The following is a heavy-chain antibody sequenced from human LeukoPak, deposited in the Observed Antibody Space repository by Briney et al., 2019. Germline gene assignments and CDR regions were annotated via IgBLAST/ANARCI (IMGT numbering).Heavy chain of an antibody. J-gene: IGHJ4*02. Sequence: PGRSLRLSCAASGFTFSSYAMHWVRQAPGKGLEWVAVLSYDGSNKYYADSVKGRFTISRDNSKNTLYLQMNSLRAEDTAVYYCARGAPPGSTFDYWGQGTLVTVSS. CDR3: ARGAPPGSTFDY. CDR2: LSYDGSNK. D-gene: IGHD3-10*01. CDR1: GFTFSSYA. V-gene: IGHV3-30*04.